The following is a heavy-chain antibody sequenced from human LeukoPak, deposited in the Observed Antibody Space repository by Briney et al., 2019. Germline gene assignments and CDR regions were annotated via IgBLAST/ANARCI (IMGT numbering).Heavy chain of an antibody. V-gene: IGHV4-30-4*08. CDR2: IYYSGST. D-gene: IGHD3-3*01. CDR1: GSSISSGDYY. CDR3: ARGVYYDFWSGYPHWFDP. J-gene: IGHJ5*02. Sequence: SQTLSLTCTVSGSSISSGDYYWSWIRQPPGKGLEWIGYIYYSGSTYYNPSLKSRVTISVDTSKNQFSLKLSSVTAADTAVYYCARGVYYDFWSGYPHWFDPWGQGTLVTVSS.